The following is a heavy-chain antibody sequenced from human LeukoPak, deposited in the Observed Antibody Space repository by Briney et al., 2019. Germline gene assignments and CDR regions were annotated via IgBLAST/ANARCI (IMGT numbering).Heavy chain of an antibody. CDR1: GFTFNGYG. CDR2: ISYDGNIK. J-gene: IGHJ5*01. V-gene: IGHV3-30*18. D-gene: IGHD3-10*01. Sequence: GGSLRLSCAASGFTFNGYGMHWVRQAPGKGLEWVAVISYDGNIKYFADSVKGRFTISRDNSENTLYLQMSSLRAEDTAVYYCAKTGSSTYYDSWGQGTLVTVSS. CDR3: AKTGSSTYYDS.